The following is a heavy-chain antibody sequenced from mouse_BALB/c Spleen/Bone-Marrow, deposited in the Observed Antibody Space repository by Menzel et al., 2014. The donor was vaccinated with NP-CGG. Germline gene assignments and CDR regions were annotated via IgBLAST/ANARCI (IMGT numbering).Heavy chain of an antibody. CDR3: ARWDYMYDGVWFAC. D-gene: IGHD2-14*01. J-gene: IGHJ3*01. CDR1: GYSFTSYV. V-gene: IGHV1-14*01. Sequence: EVQLQQSGPELVKPGASVKMSCKASGYSFTSYVIQWVKQKPGQGLEWIGYVNPYNDGTNYNEKFKGKATLTSDKSSSTAYMEIRSLTSEDSALYFCARWDYMYDGVWFACWGKGTLVTVSA. CDR2: VNPYNDGT.